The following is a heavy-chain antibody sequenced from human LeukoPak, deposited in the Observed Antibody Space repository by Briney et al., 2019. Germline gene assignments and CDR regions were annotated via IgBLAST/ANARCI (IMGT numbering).Heavy chain of an antibody. Sequence: GGSLRLSCIGYGFTFGDHAMSWVRQAPGKGLEWVGFIRSKAYRGTIEYAAAVKGRFTISGDDSASIVYLQMNSLKIEDTAVYYCPRGPIQLWIHNAMDVWGQGTTVTVS. J-gene: IGHJ6*02. D-gene: IGHD1-1*01. CDR3: PRGPIQLWIHNAMDV. CDR1: GFTFGDHA. CDR2: IRSKAYRGTI. V-gene: IGHV3-49*04.